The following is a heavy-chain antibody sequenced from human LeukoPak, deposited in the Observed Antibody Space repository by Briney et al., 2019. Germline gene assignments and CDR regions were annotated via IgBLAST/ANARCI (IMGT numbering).Heavy chain of an antibody. J-gene: IGHJ4*02. D-gene: IGHD1-26*01. Sequence: GASVKVSCKASGGTFSSYYMHWVRQAPGQGLEWMGWINPNSGGTNYAQKFQGRVTMTRDTSISTAYMELSRLRSDDTAVYYCARGLVEGDYWGQGTLVTVSS. CDR1: GGTFSSYY. CDR3: ARGLVEGDY. CDR2: INPNSGGT. V-gene: IGHV1-2*02.